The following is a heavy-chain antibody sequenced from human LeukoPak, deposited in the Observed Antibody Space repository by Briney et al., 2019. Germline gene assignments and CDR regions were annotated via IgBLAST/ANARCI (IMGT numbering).Heavy chain of an antibody. Sequence: SETLSLTCSVSGGSISSNNYYWGWIRQPPGKGLEWIANIDYSGSTYYNPSLKSRVTISVDTSKNQFSLKVSSVTAADTAVYYCARRRYGDHYYFDHWGQGTLVTVSS. V-gene: IGHV4-39*01. D-gene: IGHD2-21*02. CDR1: GGSISSNNYY. J-gene: IGHJ4*02. CDR2: IDYSGST. CDR3: ARRRYGDHYYFDH.